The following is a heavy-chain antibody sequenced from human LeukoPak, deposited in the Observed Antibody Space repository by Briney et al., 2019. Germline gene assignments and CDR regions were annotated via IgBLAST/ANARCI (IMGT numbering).Heavy chain of an antibody. D-gene: IGHD4-17*01. CDR1: GFTFSSYA. CDR3: ARDFSEYYGDYEGSYYYYYGMDV. CDR2: ISYDGSNK. J-gene: IGHJ6*02. V-gene: IGHV3-30-3*01. Sequence: GGSLRLSCAASGFTFSSYAMPWVRQAPGKGLEWVAVISYDGSNKYYADSVKGRFTISRDNSKNTLYLQMNSLRAEDTAVYYCARDFSEYYGDYEGSYYYYYGMDVWGQGTTVTVSS.